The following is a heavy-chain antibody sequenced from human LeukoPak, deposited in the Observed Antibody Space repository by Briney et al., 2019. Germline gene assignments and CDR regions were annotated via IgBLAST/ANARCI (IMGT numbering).Heavy chain of an antibody. J-gene: IGHJ4*02. D-gene: IGHD5-24*01. Sequence: PSETLSLTCTVSGGSISNYYWSWIRQPAGKGLEWIGRIYTSGSTNYNPSLKSRISMSVDTSKNQFSLKLSSVTAADTAVYYCARNGYNYRDFDYWGQGILVTVSS. CDR1: GGSISNYY. CDR2: IYTSGST. V-gene: IGHV4-4*07. CDR3: ARNGYNYRDFDY.